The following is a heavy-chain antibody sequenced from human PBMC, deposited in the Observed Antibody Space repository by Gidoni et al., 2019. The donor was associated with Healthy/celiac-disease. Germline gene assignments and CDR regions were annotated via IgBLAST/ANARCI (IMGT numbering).Heavy chain of an antibody. V-gene: IGHV1-69*01. J-gene: IGHJ3*02. CDR2: IIPIFGTA. CDR1: GGTFSSYA. D-gene: IGHD1-26*01. CDR3: ARVVGALTRDAFDI. Sequence: QVQLVRSGAQVQKPGSSVKDSFTASGGTFSSYATSWGRQAPGQGREWMGGIIPIFGTANYAQKFQGRVTITADESTSTAYMELSSRRSEDTAVYYCARVVGALTRDAFDIWGQGTMVTVSS.